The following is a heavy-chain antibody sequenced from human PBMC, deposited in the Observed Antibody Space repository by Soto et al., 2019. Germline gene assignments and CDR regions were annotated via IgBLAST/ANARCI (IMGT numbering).Heavy chain of an antibody. CDR3: ARDLACRYDYGDHVGFDY. CDR2: ISSSSSYI. J-gene: IGHJ4*02. V-gene: IGHV3-21*01. D-gene: IGHD4-17*01. Sequence: PGGSLRLSCAASGFTFSSYSMNWVRQAPGKGLEWVSSISSSSSYIYYADSVKGRFTISRDNAKNSLYLQMNSLRAEDTAVYYCARDLACRYDYGDHVGFDYWGPGTLVTVSS. CDR1: GFTFSSYS.